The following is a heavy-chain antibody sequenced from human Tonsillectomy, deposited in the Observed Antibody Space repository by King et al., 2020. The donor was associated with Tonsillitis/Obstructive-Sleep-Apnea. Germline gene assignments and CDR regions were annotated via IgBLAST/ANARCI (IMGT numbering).Heavy chain of an antibody. CDR2: ISYDGSNK. CDR3: AKERGQLLRYWYCDL. V-gene: IGHV3-30*18. CDR1: GFTFSSYG. J-gene: IGHJ2*01. D-gene: IGHD2-2*01. Sequence: VQLVESGGGVVQPGRSLRLSCAASGFTFSSYGMHWVRQAPGKGLEWVAVISYDGSNKYYGDSVKGRFTISRDNSNNTLYLQMNSLRAEDTAVYYCAKERGQLLRYWYCDLWGRGTLVTVSS.